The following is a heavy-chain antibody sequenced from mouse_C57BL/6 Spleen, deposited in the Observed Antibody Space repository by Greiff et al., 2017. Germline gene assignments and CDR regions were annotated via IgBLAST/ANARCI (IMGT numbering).Heavy chain of an antibody. CDR3: TTEVLVY. CDR1: GFNIKDDY. CDR2: IDPENGDT. V-gene: IGHV14-4*01. Sequence: EVQLQQSGAELVRPGASVKLSCTASGFNIKDDYMHWVKQRPEQGLEWIGWIDPENGDTEYASKFQGKATITADTSSNTAYLQLSSLTSEDTAVYYCTTEVLVYWGQGTTLTVSS. D-gene: IGHD2-14*01. J-gene: IGHJ2*01.